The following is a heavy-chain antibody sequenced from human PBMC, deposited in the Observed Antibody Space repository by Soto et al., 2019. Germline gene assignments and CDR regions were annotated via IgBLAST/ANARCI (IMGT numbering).Heavy chain of an antibody. CDR3: AKVSSSWYAGFFDL. Sequence: GGSLRLSCAASGFTVSSNYMSWVRQAPGKGLEWVSGLSDSGGSIYYADSVKGRFTISRDNSMNTLYLQMNTLRAEDTALYYYAKVSSSWYAGFFDLWGRGTLVTVSS. V-gene: IGHV3-23*01. CDR2: LSDSGGSI. D-gene: IGHD6-13*01. CDR1: GFTVSSNY. J-gene: IGHJ4*02.